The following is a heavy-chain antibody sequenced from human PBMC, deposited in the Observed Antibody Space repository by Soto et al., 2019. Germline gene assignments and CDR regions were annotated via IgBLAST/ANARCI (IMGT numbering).Heavy chain of an antibody. J-gene: IGHJ6*02. V-gene: IGHV1-18*01. CDR3: ARVGYSNYEVDYYYGMDV. D-gene: IGHD4-4*01. Sequence: ASVKVSCKASGYTFTSYGISWVRQAPGQGLEWMGWISAYNGKTNYAQKLQGRVTMTTDTSTSTAYMELRSLRSDDTAVYYCARVGYSNYEVDYYYGMDVWGQGTTVTVSS. CDR1: GYTFTSYG. CDR2: ISAYNGKT.